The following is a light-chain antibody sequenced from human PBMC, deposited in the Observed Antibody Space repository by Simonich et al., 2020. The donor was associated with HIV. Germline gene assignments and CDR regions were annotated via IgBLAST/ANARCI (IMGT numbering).Light chain of an antibody. J-gene: IGKJ5*01. CDR3: QQRSSWLIT. CDR1: QSVSSY. CDR2: DAS. Sequence: EIVLTQSPATLSLSPGERATLSCRASQSVSSYLAWYQQKPGQAPRLLIYDASNRATGIPARFSGSGSGTDFTLTISSREPEDFAVYYCQQRSSWLITFGQGTRLGIK. V-gene: IGKV3-11*01.